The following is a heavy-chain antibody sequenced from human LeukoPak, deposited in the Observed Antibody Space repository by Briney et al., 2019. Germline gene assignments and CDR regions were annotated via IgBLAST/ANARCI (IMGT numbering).Heavy chain of an antibody. CDR1: GFTFSSYG. D-gene: IGHD6-13*01. CDR2: ISYDGSNK. Sequence: PGRSLRLSCAASGFTFSSYGMHWVRQAPGKGLEWGAIISYDGSNKYYADSVKGRFTISRDNSKNTLYLQMNSLRAEDTAVYYCARSIAAAGTYDYWGQGTLVTVSS. CDR3: ARSIAAAGTYDY. J-gene: IGHJ4*02. V-gene: IGHV3-30*03.